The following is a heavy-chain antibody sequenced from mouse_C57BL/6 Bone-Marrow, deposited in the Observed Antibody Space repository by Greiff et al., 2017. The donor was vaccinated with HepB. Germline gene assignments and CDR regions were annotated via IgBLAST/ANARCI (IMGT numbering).Heavy chain of an antibody. CDR3: ARSRSYDYFDY. V-gene: IGHV1-36*01. Sequence: VQLQQSGAELMKPGASVKLSCKATGYTFTGYWIEWVKQSHGKSLEWIGLVYPYNGGTSYNQKFKGKATLTVDTSSSTAYMELNSLTSEDSAVYYCARSRSYDYFDYWGQGTTLTVSS. D-gene: IGHD2-3*01. CDR2: VYPYNGGT. CDR1: GYTFTGYW. J-gene: IGHJ2*01.